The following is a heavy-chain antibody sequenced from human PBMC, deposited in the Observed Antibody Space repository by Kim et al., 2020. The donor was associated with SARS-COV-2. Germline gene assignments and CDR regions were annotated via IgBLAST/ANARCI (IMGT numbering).Heavy chain of an antibody. J-gene: IGHJ4*02. CDR2: MNPNSGNT. CDR3: ERSMYSSSWPSLGY. CDR1: GYTFTSYD. Sequence: ASVKVSCKASGYTFTSYDINWVRQATGQGLEWMGWMNPNSGNTGYAQKFQARVTMTRNTSISTAYMELRSLRSEDTAVYYCERSMYSSSWPSLGYWGQGTLVTVS. D-gene: IGHD6-13*01. V-gene: IGHV1-8*01.